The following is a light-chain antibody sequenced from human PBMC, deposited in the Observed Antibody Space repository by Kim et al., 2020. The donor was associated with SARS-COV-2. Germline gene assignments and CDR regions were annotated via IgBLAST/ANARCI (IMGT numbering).Light chain of an antibody. J-gene: IGLJ2*01. Sequence: SYELTQPPSVSVAPGQPASITCSGDKLGDKYAFWYQQKPGQSPVLVIYQDSKRPSGIPERFSGSNSGNTATLTISGTQAMDEADYYCQAWDSSAEVFGGGTQLTVL. V-gene: IGLV3-1*01. CDR1: KLGDKY. CDR2: QDS. CDR3: QAWDSSAEV.